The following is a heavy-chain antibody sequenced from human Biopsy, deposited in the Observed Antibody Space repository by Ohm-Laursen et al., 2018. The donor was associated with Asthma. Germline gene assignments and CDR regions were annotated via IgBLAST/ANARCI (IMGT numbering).Heavy chain of an antibody. CDR2: IIPMFGTT. V-gene: IGHV1-69*13. J-gene: IGHJ6*02. D-gene: IGHD3-10*01. CDR1: GGTFSNYA. Sequence: SVKVSCKASGGTFSNYAISWARQAPGQGLEWMGGIIPMFGTTNYAQKFQGRVTITADESTSTAYMELRSLRSDDTTVYFCARAVDYSHYYGIDVWGQGTTVTVS. CDR3: ARAVDYSHYYGIDV.